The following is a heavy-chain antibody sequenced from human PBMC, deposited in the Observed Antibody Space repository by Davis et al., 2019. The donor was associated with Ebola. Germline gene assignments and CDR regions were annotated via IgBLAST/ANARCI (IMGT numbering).Heavy chain of an antibody. CDR3: AKDQRDDSSGSNDAFDI. CDR1: GFTFSSYA. CDR2: ISGSGGST. D-gene: IGHD3-22*01. J-gene: IGHJ3*02. Sequence: GESLKISCAASGFTFSSYAMSWVRQAPGKGLEWVSAISGSGGSTYYADSVKGRFTISRDNSKNTLYLQMNSLRAEDTAVYYCAKDQRDDSSGSNDAFDIWGQGTMVTVSS. V-gene: IGHV3-23*01.